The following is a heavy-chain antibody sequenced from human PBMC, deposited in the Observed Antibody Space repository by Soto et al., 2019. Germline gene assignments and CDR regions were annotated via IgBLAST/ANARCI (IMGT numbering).Heavy chain of an antibody. CDR2: INPFDGSR. D-gene: IGHD3-10*01. CDR3: SRVDPGEASPFDH. V-gene: IGHV1-46*03. Sequence: QVELVQSGAEVKKPGASVKVSCKASGYIFTSYYLHWVRQAPGQGLEWMGWINPFDGSRMFAQSFQGRVTFPRATSTSTVYMALSGLRSDDTAVYYCSRVDPGEASPFDHGGQGTLVTVSS. CDR1: GYIFTSYY. J-gene: IGHJ4*02.